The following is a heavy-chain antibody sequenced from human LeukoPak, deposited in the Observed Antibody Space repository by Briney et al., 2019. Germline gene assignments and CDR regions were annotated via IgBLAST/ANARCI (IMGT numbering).Heavy chain of an antibody. V-gene: IGHV4-34*01. Sequence: PSETLSLTCAVYGGSLRADFWSWIRQPPGKGLEWIGDIHPGGSTKYNPSLESRVTISVDTPKNQFSLRLTSVTAADTAVYYCARAPDRIRFDPWGQGALVTVSS. CDR3: ARAPDRIRFDP. CDR2: IHPGGST. CDR1: GGSLRADF. J-gene: IGHJ5*02. D-gene: IGHD1-14*01.